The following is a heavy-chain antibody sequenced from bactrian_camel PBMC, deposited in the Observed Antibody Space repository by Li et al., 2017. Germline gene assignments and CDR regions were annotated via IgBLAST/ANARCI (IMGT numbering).Heavy chain of an antibody. Sequence: VQLVESGGGSVQAGGSLRLSCAASGYTYRNYCMGWFHQAPGKEREGVAYIHSDGTTSYADSVKGRFTISQDNAKNSLYLQMNSLKPEGTAMYYCAAFALYGLGTARCADFGYWGQGTQVTVS. CDR1: GYTYRNYC. D-gene: IGHD5*01. CDR3: AAFALYGLGTARCADFGY. V-gene: IGHV3S55*01. CDR2: IHSDGTT. J-gene: IGHJ6*01.